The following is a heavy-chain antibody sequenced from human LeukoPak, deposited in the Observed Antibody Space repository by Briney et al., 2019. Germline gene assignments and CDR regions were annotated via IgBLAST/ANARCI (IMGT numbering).Heavy chain of an antibody. J-gene: IGHJ4*02. CDR2: MNPNSGNT. CDR1: GYTFTSYD. CDR3: AVEGLRDGYNFHAGSGY. D-gene: IGHD5-24*01. V-gene: IGHV1-8*01. Sequence: ASVKVSCKASGYTFTSYDINWVRQATGQGLEWMGWMNPNSGNTGYAQKFQGRVTMTRNTSISTAYMELSSLRSGDTAVYYCAVEGLRDGYNFHAGSGYWGQGTLVTVAS.